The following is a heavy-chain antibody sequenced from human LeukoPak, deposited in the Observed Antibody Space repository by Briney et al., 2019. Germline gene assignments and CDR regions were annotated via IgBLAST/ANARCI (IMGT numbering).Heavy chain of an antibody. CDR3: ARGGHDILTGYYFPLDY. D-gene: IGHD3-9*01. CDR2: IIPIFGTA. Sequence: SVKVSCKASGGTFSSYAISWVRQAPGQGLEWMGGIIPIFGTANYAQKFQGGVTITTDESTSTAYMELSSLRSEDTAVYHCARGGHDILTGYYFPLDYWGQGTLVTVSS. J-gene: IGHJ4*02. V-gene: IGHV1-69*05. CDR1: GGTFSSYA.